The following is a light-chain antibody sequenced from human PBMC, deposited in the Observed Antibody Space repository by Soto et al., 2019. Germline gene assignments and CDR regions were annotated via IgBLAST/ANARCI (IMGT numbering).Light chain of an antibody. Sequence: QSALTQPRSVSGSPGQAVTISCSGTSSDVGCYDYVAWYQHHPGKAPKLMIYDVSKRPSGVTDRFSGSKSGNTASLTISGLQAEDEADYYCSSYAGSATWVFGGGTKLTVL. V-gene: IGLV2-11*01. J-gene: IGLJ3*02. CDR1: SSDVGCYDY. CDR3: SSYAGSATWV. CDR2: DVS.